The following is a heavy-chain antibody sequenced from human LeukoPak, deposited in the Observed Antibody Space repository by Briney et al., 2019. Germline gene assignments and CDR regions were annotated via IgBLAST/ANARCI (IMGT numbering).Heavy chain of an antibody. J-gene: IGHJ4*02. CDR3: AKVFRSEGKKGGYGDGDY. Sequence: SETLSLTCAVYGGSFSGYYWTWIRQPPGKGLEWIGEINHSGSTNYNPSLKSRVTISVDMSKNQISLKLSSVTATDTAVYYCAKVFRSEGKKGGYGDGDYWGQGTLVTVSS. CDR1: GGSFSGYY. CDR2: INHSGST. D-gene: IGHD4-17*01. V-gene: IGHV4-34*01.